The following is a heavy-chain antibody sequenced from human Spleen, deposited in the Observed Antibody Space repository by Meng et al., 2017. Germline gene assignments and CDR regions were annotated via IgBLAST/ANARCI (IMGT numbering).Heavy chain of an antibody. Sequence: SETLSLTCTVSGGSISGYYWSWIRQPAGKGLEWIGRVYISGSTNYNPSLKSRVTMSVDTSKNQSSLKVNSVTAADTAVYYCAREGPYGSGSSQNWFDPWGQGTLVTVSS. CDR1: GGSISGYY. J-gene: IGHJ5*02. CDR3: AREGPYGSGSSQNWFDP. CDR2: VYISGST. V-gene: IGHV4-4*07. D-gene: IGHD3-10*01.